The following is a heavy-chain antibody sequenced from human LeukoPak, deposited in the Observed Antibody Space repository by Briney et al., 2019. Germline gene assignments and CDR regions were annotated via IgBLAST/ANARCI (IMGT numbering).Heavy chain of an antibody. V-gene: IGHV3-23*01. CDR3: VKSPSSWYPGGGYYYYGMDV. J-gene: IGHJ6*04. CDR2: ISGSGGST. Sequence: SGGSLRLSCAASGFTFSSYAMSWVRQAPGKGLEWVSAISGSGGSTYYADSVKGRFTISRDNSKNTLYLQMNSLRAEDTAVYYCVKSPSSWYPGGGYYYYGMDVWGKGTTVTVSS. D-gene: IGHD6-13*01. CDR1: GFTFSSYA.